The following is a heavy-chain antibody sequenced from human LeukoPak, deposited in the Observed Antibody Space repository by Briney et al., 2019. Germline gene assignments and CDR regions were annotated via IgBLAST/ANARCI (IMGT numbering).Heavy chain of an antibody. J-gene: IGHJ4*02. V-gene: IGHV4-59*01. CDR3: ARAGRWGKLYYFDY. D-gene: IGHD4-23*01. Sequence: SETLSLTCTVSGGSISSYYWSWIRQPPGKGLEWIGYIYYSGSTNYNPSLKSRVTISVDTSKNQFSLKLSSVTAADTAVYYCARAGRWGKLYYFDYWGQGTLVTVSS. CDR1: GGSISSYY. CDR2: IYYSGST.